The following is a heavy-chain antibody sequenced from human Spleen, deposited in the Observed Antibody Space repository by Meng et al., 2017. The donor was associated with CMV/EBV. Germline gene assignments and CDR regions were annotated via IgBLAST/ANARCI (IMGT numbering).Heavy chain of an antibody. CDR3: ARSQDFWSAQWDF. J-gene: IGHJ4*02. CDR1: GYTFTNYD. CDR2: INPHSGGP. V-gene: IGHV1-2*02. Sequence: ASVKVSCKASGYTFTNYDINWARQAPGQGPEWVGWINPHSGGPNYAQSFQGRVTMTRDTSINTAYLELSSLRSDDTAVYYCARSQDFWSAQWDFWGQGTLVTVSS. D-gene: IGHD3-3*01.